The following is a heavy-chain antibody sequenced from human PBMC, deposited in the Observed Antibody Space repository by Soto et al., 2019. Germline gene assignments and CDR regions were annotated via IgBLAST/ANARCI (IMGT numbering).Heavy chain of an antibody. J-gene: IGHJ6*02. CDR2: INPKSGGT. CDR3: ARGDSTDCSNGVCSFFYNHDMDV. CDR1: GYSFTDYH. Sequence: ASVKVSCKASGYSFTDYHIHLVRQAAGQGLEWLGRINPKSGGTSTAQKFQGWVTMTTDTSISTASMELTRLTSDDTAIYYCARGDSTDCSNGVCSFFYNHDMDVWGQGTTVTVSS. V-gene: IGHV1-2*04. D-gene: IGHD2-8*01.